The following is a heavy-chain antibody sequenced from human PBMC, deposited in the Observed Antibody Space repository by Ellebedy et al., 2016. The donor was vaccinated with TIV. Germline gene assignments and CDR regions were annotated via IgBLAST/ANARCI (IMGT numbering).Heavy chain of an antibody. D-gene: IGHD6-6*01. J-gene: IGHJ4*02. CDR3: ARGLYVGSSSSDY. Sequence: GGSLRLXXAASGFTFSSYWMSWVRQAPGKVLEWVANITEDGSETYSVDSVKGRFTISRDNAKNSLYLQMNSLRAEDTAVYYCARGLYVGSSSSDYWGQGTLVTVSA. V-gene: IGHV3-7*01. CDR2: ITEDGSET. CDR1: GFTFSSYW.